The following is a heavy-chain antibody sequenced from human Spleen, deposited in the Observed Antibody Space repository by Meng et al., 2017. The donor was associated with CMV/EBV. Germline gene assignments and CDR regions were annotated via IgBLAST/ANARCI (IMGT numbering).Heavy chain of an antibody. V-gene: IGHV4-61*02. CDR2: IYATGSR. CDR1: GDSISSGNNY. CDR3: ARVAGDRLWNY. D-gene: IGHD3-9*01. Sequence: CSVSGDSISSGNNYWSWIRQPAGKGLEFIGRIYATGSRSYNPSLKSRVTISVDTSKNQFSLKLSSVTAADTAVYYCARVAGDRLWNYWGQGTLVTVSS. J-gene: IGHJ4*02.